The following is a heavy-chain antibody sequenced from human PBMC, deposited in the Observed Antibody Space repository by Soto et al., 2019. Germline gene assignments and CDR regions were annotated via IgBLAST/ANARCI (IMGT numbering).Heavy chain of an antibody. Sequence: SETLSLTCTVSGGSISSSIYYWGWIRQPPGKGLEWIGSIYYSGSTYYNPSLKSRVTISVNTSKNQFSLKLSSVTAADTAVYYCARLGKDGYNHYFDYWGQGTLATVSS. CDR2: IYYSGST. CDR3: ARLGKDGYNHYFDY. CDR1: GGSISSSIYY. V-gene: IGHV4-39*01. J-gene: IGHJ4*02. D-gene: IGHD5-12*01.